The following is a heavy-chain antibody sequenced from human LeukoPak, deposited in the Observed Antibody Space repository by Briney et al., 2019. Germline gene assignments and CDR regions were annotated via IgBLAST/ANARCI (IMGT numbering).Heavy chain of an antibody. CDR3: ARRYCSSTSCHYFDY. Sequence: ASVKVSCKASGYTFTSYDFNWLRQATGQGPEWMGWMNPNSGATGYAQKFQGRVTMTRNTSISTAYMELSSLRSEDTAVYYCARRYCSSTSCHYFDYWGQGTLVTVSS. J-gene: IGHJ4*02. CDR1: GYTFTSYD. D-gene: IGHD2-2*01. V-gene: IGHV1-8*01. CDR2: MNPNSGAT.